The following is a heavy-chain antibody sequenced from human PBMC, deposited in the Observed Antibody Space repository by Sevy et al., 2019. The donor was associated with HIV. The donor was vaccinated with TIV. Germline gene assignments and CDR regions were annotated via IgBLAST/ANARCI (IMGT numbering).Heavy chain of an antibody. CDR3: ATAPGYYDSAPFDY. V-gene: IGHV3-15*01. CDR2: IKSKIDGETT. D-gene: IGHD3-9*01. CDR1: GLTFNNAW. J-gene: IGHJ4*02. Sequence: GGSLRLSCAVSGLTFNNAWMNWVRQAPGTGLQWVALIKSKIDGETTDYAAPVKGSFTISRDDSKNTLFLQMNSLKFEDAAVYYCATAPGYYDSAPFDYWGPGTLVTVSS.